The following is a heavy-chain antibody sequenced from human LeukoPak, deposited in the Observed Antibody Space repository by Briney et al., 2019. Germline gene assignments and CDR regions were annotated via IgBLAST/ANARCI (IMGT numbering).Heavy chain of an antibody. J-gene: IGHJ4*02. Sequence: GGSLRLSCAASGFTFSDYYMSWTRQAPGKGLEWASYISSSGSTIYYADSVKGRFTISRDNAKNSLYLQMNSLRAEDTAVYYCARVFEDVPQFDYWGQGTLVTVSS. CDR1: GFTFSDYY. CDR2: ISSSGSTI. V-gene: IGHV3-11*01. D-gene: IGHD3-3*01. CDR3: ARVFEDVPQFDY.